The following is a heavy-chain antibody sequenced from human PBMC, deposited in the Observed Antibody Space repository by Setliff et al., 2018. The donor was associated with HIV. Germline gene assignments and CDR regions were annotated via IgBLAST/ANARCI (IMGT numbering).Heavy chain of an antibody. V-gene: IGHV4-59*01. J-gene: IGHJ4*02. CDR1: GGSISSYY. D-gene: IGHD3-3*01. Sequence: ETLSLTCTVSGGSISSYYWSWIRQPPGKGLEWIGYIYYSGSTNYNLSLKSRVTISVDTSKNQFSLKLSSVTAADTAVYYCARVISSWSAYYIDYWGQGTLVTVSS. CDR2: IYYSGST. CDR3: ARVISSWSAYYIDY.